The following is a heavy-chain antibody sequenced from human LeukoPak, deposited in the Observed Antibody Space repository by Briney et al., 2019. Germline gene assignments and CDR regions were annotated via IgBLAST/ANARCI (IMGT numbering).Heavy chain of an antibody. CDR3: ARDDSSGYHLHDAFDI. V-gene: IGHV4-59*01. CDR1: GGSFSGYY. CDR2: IYYSGST. D-gene: IGHD3-22*01. J-gene: IGHJ3*02. Sequence: SETLSLTCAVYGGSFSGYYWSWVRQPPGKGLEWIGYIYYSGSTNYNPSLKGRVTISVDTSKNQFSLKLSSVTAADTAVYYCARDDSSGYHLHDAFDIWGQGTMVTVSS.